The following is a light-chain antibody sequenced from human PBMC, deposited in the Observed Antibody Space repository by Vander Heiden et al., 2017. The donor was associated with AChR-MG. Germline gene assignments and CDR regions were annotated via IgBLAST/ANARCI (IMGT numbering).Light chain of an antibody. Sequence: QPALTPPPSASGASGRSVTISSTATSSDVGSYKYVSWYQQHPGKAPKLMIYEVSKRPSGVPNRFSGSKSGNTASLTASGLQAEDEADYYCTSYATSNNWVFGGGTKLTVL. CDR3: TSYATSNNWV. J-gene: IGLJ2*01. V-gene: IGLV2-8*01. CDR1: SSDVGSYKY. CDR2: EVS.